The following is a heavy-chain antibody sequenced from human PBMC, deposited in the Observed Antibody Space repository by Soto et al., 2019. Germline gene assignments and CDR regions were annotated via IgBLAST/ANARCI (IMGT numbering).Heavy chain of an antibody. D-gene: IGHD5-12*01. CDR2: IFSSGST. J-gene: IGHJ4*02. Sequence: PSETLSLTCTVSGGSINTFYWSWVRQPAGKGLEWIGRIFSSGSTRFNASLESRVAMSVDTSKNHFSLNLSSVTAADMAVYYCAREGSYSAYNFAHGIQLWSFDFWGQGALVTVSS. CDR3: AREGSYSAYNFAHGIQLWSFDF. CDR1: GGSINTFY. V-gene: IGHV4-4*07.